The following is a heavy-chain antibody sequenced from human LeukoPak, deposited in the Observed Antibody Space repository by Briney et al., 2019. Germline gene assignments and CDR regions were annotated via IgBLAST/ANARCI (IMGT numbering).Heavy chain of an antibody. CDR3: ARGTFCSSTSCYFYYYYYMDV. CDR1: GYTFTGYY. V-gene: IGHV1-2*02. CDR2: INPNSGVT. D-gene: IGHD2-2*01. J-gene: IGHJ6*03. Sequence: ASVKVSCKASGYTFTGYYMHWVRQAPGQGLEWMGWINPNSGVTNFAQKFQDRVTMARDTSISTAYMELSRLRSDDTAMYYCARGTFCSSTSCYFYYYYYMDVWGKGTTVTVSS.